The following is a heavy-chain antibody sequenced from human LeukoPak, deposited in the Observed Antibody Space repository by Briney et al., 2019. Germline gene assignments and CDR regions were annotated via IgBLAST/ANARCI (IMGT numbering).Heavy chain of an antibody. J-gene: IGHJ4*02. Sequence: PGGSLRLSCAASGFTFSSYGMSWVRQAPGKGLEWVSAIGGSGDTTFYSDSVKGRFTISRDNSKSTLYLQMNSLTAEDTAIYFCAKIRGDSTGWVLDYWGQGTLVTVSS. CDR2: IGGSGDTT. CDR3: AKIRGDSTGWVLDY. CDR1: GFTFSSYG. V-gene: IGHV3-23*01. D-gene: IGHD3-22*01.